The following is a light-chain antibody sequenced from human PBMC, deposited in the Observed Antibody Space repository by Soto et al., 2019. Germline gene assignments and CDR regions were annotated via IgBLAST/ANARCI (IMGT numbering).Light chain of an antibody. CDR3: QQYGSSPPYT. CDR2: GSS. CDR1: QSVSNNY. J-gene: IGKJ2*01. V-gene: IGKV3-20*01. Sequence: VVTQSPGTLSLSPGERATLSCRASQSVSNNYLAWYQQKPGQSPKLLIFGSSDRATGIPDRFSGSGAGTVFTLTIRSLEPEDFAVYYCQQYGSSPPYTFGQGPNLEIK.